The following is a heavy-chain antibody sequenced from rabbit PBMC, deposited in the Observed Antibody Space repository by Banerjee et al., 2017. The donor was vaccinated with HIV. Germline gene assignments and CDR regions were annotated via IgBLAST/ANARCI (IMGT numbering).Heavy chain of an antibody. CDR3: ARDRDWTLDL. V-gene: IGHV1S40*01. J-gene: IGHJ3*01. Sequence: QSLEESGGDLVKPGASLTLTCTASGFSGSSSYYMCWVRQAPGKGLEWIACINTISGDTVYATWAKGRFTISKASSTTVTLQMTSLTAADTATYFCARDRDWTLDLWGQGTLVTVS. D-gene: IGHD4-2*01. CDR1: GFSGSSSYY. CDR2: INTISGDT.